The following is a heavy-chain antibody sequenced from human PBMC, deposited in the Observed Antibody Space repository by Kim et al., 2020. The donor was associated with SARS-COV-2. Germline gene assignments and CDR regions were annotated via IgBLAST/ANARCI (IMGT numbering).Heavy chain of an antibody. D-gene: IGHD3-10*01. Sequence: YADSVKVRLTISRDNAKNSLYLQMTGLRAEDTAVYYCARTYYYGSGRFDYWRMGTLVTVSS. V-gene: IGHV3-11*06. CDR3: ARTYYYGSGRFDY. J-gene: IGHJ4*02.